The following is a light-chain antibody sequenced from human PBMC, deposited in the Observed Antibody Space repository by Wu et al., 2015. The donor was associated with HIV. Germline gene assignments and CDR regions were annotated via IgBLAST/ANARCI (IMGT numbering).Light chain of an antibody. CDR1: QSVSSNY. Sequence: EIVLTQSPGTLSLSPGERATLPCRASQSVSSNYLAWYQLKPGQTPRLLIYGASSRATGIPDRFSGSGSGTDFTLTINRLEPEDFAVYYCQQYGNSPFTFGPGTTVDIK. CDR2: GAS. V-gene: IGKV3-20*01. J-gene: IGKJ3*01. CDR3: QQYGNSPFT.